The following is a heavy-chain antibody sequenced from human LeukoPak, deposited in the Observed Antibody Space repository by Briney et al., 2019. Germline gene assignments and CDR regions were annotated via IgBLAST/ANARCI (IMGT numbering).Heavy chain of an antibody. D-gene: IGHD3-10*01. CDR2: IYYSGST. V-gene: IGHV4-30-4*01. CDR1: GGSISSGDYY. J-gene: IGHJ5*02. CDR3: AREKRVYPRWFDP. Sequence: PSETLSLTCTVSGGSISSGDYYWSWIRQPPGKGLEWIGYIYYSGSTYYNPSLKSRVTISVDTSKNQFSLKLSFVTAADTAVYYCAREKRVYPRWFDPWGQGTLVTVSS.